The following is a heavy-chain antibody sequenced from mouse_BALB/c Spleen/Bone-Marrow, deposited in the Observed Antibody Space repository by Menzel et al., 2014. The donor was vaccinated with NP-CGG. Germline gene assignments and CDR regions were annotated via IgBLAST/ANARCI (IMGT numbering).Heavy chain of an antibody. D-gene: IGHD2-4*01. CDR3: AREGSTMITTPFAY. V-gene: IGHV2-9*02. Sequence: VKVEESGPGLVAPSQSLSITCTVSGFSLTSYGVHWVRQPPGKGLEWLGVIRAGGSTNYNSALMSRLSISKDNSKSQVFLKMNSLQTDDTAMYYCAREGSTMITTPFAYWGQGTLVTVSA. CDR1: GFSLTSYG. CDR2: IRAGGST. J-gene: IGHJ3*01.